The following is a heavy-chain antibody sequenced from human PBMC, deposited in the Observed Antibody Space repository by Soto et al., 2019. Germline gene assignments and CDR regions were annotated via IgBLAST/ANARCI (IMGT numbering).Heavy chain of an antibody. D-gene: IGHD2-15*01. CDR1: GYTFTGYY. CDR2: INPNSGGT. Sequence: QVQLVQSGAEVKKPGASVKVSCKASGYTFTGYYMHWVRQAPGQGLEWMGWINPNSGGTNYAQKFQGWVTMTRDTSISTVYMELSRLRSDDTAVYYCARAYGGNSFSFDYWGQGTLVTVSS. V-gene: IGHV1-2*04. J-gene: IGHJ4*02. CDR3: ARAYGGNSFSFDY.